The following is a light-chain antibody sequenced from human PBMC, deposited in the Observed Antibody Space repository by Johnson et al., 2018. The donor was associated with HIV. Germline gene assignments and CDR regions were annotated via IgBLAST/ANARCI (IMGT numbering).Light chain of an antibody. CDR1: SSNIGNNY. V-gene: IGLV1-51*02. Sequence: VLTQPPSVSAAPGQKVTISCSGSSSNIGNNYVSWYQQLPGTAPKLLIYENNKRPSGIPDRLSGSKSGTSATLGITGLQTGDEADYYCGTWDSSLSAYVFGTGTKVTVL. CDR2: ENN. J-gene: IGLJ1*01. CDR3: GTWDSSLSAYV.